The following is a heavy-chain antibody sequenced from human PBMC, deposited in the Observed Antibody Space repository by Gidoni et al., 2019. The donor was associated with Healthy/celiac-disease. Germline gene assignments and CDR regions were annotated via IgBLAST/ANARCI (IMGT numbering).Heavy chain of an antibody. CDR3: AHRRVSGELRDNFAYYFDY. D-gene: IGHD3-16*01. V-gene: IGHV2-5*01. J-gene: IGHJ4*02. Sequence: QITLKESGPTLVKPTQTLTLTCTFSGFSLSTSGVGVGWIRQPPGKALEWLALIYWNDDKRYSPSLKSRLTITKDTSKNQVVLTMTNMDPVDTATYYCAHRRVSGELRDNFAYYFDYWGQGTLVTVSS. CDR2: IYWNDDK. CDR1: GFSLSTSGVG.